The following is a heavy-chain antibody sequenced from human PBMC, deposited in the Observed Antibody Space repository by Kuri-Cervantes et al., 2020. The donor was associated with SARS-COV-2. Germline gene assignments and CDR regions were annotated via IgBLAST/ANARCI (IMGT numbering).Heavy chain of an antibody. CDR1: GFTVSSNY. CDR3: AKGLVARSNYYYYYMDV. CDR2: IYSGGST. Sequence: GESLKISCAASGFTVSSNYISWVRQAPRKGLEWVSVIYSGGSTYYADSVKGRFTISRDNSKNTLYLQMNSLRAEDTAVYYCAKGLVARSNYYYYYMDVWGKGTTVTVSS. V-gene: IGHV3-66*02. D-gene: IGHD2-8*02. J-gene: IGHJ6*03.